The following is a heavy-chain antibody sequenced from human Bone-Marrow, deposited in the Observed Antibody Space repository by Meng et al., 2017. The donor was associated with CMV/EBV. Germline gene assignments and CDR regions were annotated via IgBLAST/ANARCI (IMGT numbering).Heavy chain of an antibody. J-gene: IGHJ4*02. CDR2: IIPIFGTA. D-gene: IGHD3-10*01. V-gene: IGHV1-69*05. CDR3: ARVGYGSGSTFDY. CDR1: GGTFSSYA. Sequence: CKASGGTFSSYAISWVRQAPGQGPEWMGGIIPIFGTANYAQKFQGRVTITTDESTSTAYTELSSLRSEDTAVYYCARVGYGSGSTFDYWGQGTLVTVS.